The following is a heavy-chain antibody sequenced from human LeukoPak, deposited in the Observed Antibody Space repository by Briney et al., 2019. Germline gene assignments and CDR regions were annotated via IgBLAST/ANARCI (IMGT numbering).Heavy chain of an antibody. CDR1: GFTFDDYA. D-gene: IGHD6-19*01. V-gene: IGHV3-9*01. CDR2: ISWNSGSI. Sequence: GGSLRLSCAASGFTFDDYAMHWVRQAPGKGLEWVSGISWNSGSIGYADSVKGRFTISRDNAKNSLYLQMNSLRAEDTALYYCAKDPDFRGYSSGWYYFDYWGQGTLVTVSS. J-gene: IGHJ4*02. CDR3: AKDPDFRGYSSGWYYFDY.